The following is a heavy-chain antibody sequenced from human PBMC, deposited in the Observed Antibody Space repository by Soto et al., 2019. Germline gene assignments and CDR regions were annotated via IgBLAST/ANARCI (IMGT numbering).Heavy chain of an antibody. CDR2: IIPIPGTA. CDR1: GGTFSRYA. Sequence: QVQLVQSGAEVKKPGSSVKVSCKASGGTFSRYAISWVRPAPGQGLEWMGGIIPIPGTANYAQKFQGRVTITADESTSTAYMELSSLRSEDTAVYYCARSQGSSTSLEIYYYYYYGMDGWGQGTTVTVSS. CDR3: ARSQGSSTSLEIYYYYYYGMDG. V-gene: IGHV1-69*01. J-gene: IGHJ6*02. D-gene: IGHD2-2*01.